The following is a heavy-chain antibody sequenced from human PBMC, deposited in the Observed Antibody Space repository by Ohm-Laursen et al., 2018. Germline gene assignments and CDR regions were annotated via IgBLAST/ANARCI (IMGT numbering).Heavy chain of an antibody. J-gene: IGHJ4*02. CDR1: TLTFSNCG. V-gene: IGHV3-33*05. D-gene: IGHD1-14*01. CDR3: ARDPIDNNGYNPDY. CDR2: ISYDGSNK. Sequence: SLRLSCAASTLTFSNCGMHWVRQAPGKGLEWVAVISYDGSNKYYADSVKGRFTISRDNSKNTLFLQMNSLRAEDTAIYYCARDPIDNNGYNPDYWGQGTLVTVSS.